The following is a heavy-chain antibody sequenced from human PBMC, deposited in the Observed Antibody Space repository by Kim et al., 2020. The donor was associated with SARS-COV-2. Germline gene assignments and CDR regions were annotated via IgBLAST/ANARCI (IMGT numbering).Heavy chain of an antibody. CDR3: AKHRTGAWHSLDV. D-gene: IGHD4-17*01. CDR2: ISGTGGAT. J-gene: IGHJ6*02. CDR1: GFTLSTSA. V-gene: IGHV3-23*01. Sequence: GGSLRLSCAVSGFTLSTSAVTWVRQAPGKGLEWVSAISGTGGATYYGDSVKGRFTISRDDAKKILYLQMNRLRAEDTAIYYCAKHRTGAWHSLDVWGQGTTVTISS.